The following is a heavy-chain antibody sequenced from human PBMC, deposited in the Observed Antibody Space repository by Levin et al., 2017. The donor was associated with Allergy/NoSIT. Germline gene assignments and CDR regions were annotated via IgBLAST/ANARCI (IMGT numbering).Heavy chain of an antibody. CDR1: GFTFSSYW. V-gene: IGHV3-74*01. CDR3: AKSSSEFDY. J-gene: IGHJ4*02. Sequence: GESLKISCAASGFTFSSYWMHWVRQAPGKGLVWVSRINSDGSSTTYADSVKGRFTISRDNAKNTLHLQMNSLRAEDTAVYYCAKSSSEFDYWGQGTLVTVSS. CDR2: INSDGSST. D-gene: IGHD6-13*01.